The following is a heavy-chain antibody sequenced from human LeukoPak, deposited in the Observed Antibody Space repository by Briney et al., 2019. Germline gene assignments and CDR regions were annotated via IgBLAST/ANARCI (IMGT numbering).Heavy chain of an antibody. J-gene: IGHJ6*03. CDR3: ARRGITMVRGVIITVGYYYYYMDV. D-gene: IGHD3-10*01. CDR1: GYTFTGYY. Sequence: ASVRVSCKASGYTFTGYYMHWVRQAPGQGLERMGWINPNSGGTNYAQKFQGRVTMTRDTSISTAYMELSRLRSDDTAVYYCARRGITMVRGVIITVGYYYYYMDVWGKGTTVTVSS. V-gene: IGHV1-2*02. CDR2: INPNSGGT.